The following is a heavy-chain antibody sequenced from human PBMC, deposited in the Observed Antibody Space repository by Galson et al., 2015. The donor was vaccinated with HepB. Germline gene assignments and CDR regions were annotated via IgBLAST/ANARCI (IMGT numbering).Heavy chain of an antibody. V-gene: IGHV3-30*18. CDR2: ISYDGSNK. Sequence: SLRLSCAASGFTFSSYGMHWVRQAPGKGLEWVAVISYDGSNKYYADSVKGRFTISRDNSKNKLYLQMNSLRAEDTAVYYCAKAGNYYDSSVRGGMDVWGQGTTVTVSS. CDR3: AKAGNYYDSSVRGGMDV. J-gene: IGHJ6*02. CDR1: GFTFSSYG. D-gene: IGHD3-22*01.